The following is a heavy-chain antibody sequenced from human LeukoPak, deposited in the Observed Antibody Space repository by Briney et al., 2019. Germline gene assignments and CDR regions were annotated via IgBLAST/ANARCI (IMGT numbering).Heavy chain of an antibody. CDR2: IYHSGST. Sequence: PSETLSLTCTVSGYSISSGYYWGWIRQPPGKGLEWIGSIYHSGSTYYNPSLKSRVTISVDTSKNQFSLKLSSVTAADTAVYYCARAQRRWLHPFDYWGQGTLVTVSS. CDR3: ARAQRRWLHPFDY. D-gene: IGHD5-24*01. J-gene: IGHJ4*02. V-gene: IGHV4-38-2*02. CDR1: GYSISSGYY.